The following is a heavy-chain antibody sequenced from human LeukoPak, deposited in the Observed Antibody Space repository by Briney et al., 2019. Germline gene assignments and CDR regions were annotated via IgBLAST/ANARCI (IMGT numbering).Heavy chain of an antibody. D-gene: IGHD3-22*01. CDR3: AREGYYDSSAWAAFDI. J-gene: IGHJ3*02. CDR1: GYTFTGYY. V-gene: IGHV1-2*02. Sequence: ASVKVSCKASGYTFTGYYMHWVRQAPGQGLEWMGWINPNSGGTNYAQKFQGRVTMTRDTSISTAHMELSRLRSDDTAVYYCAREGYYDSSAWAAFDIWGQGTMVTVSS. CDR2: INPNSGGT.